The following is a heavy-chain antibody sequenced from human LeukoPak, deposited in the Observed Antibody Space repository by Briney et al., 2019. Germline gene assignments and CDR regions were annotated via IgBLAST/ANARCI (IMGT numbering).Heavy chain of an antibody. V-gene: IGHV3-11*01. D-gene: IGHD3-9*01. CDR1: GFTFSDYY. CDR2: ISSSGSTM. CDR3: ARPREYYDILTGYTPGYFDY. J-gene: IGHJ4*02. Sequence: GGSLRLSCAASGFTFSDYYMSWIRQAPGKGLEWVSYISSSGSTMYYADSVKGRFTISRDNAKNSLYLQMNSLRAEDTAVYYCARPREYYDILTGYTPGYFDYWGQGTLVTVSS.